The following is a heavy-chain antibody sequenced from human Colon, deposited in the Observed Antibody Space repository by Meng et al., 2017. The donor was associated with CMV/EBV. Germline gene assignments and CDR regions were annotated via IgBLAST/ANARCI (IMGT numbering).Heavy chain of an antibody. Sequence: LSLPCPVYGGSFRGYYWSWIRQPPGKGLEWIGEINHSGSTNYNPSLKSRVTISVDTSKNQFSLKLSSVTAADTAVYYCARGSGTFDYWGQGTLVTVSS. J-gene: IGHJ4*02. V-gene: IGHV4-34*01. D-gene: IGHD3-10*01. CDR2: INHSGST. CDR1: GGSFRGYY. CDR3: ARGSGTFDY.